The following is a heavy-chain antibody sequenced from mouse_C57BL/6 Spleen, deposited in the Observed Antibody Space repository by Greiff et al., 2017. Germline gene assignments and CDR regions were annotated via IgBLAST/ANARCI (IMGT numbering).Heavy chain of an antibody. CDR1: GFNIKDYY. Sequence: EVKLMESGAELVKPGASVKLSCTASGFNIKDYYMHWVKQRTEQGLEWIGRIDPEDGETKYAPKFQGKATITADTSSNTAYLQLSSLTSEDTADYYGDRRSYGSSGGDFDDWGTGTTVTVSS. D-gene: IGHD1-1*01. CDR3: DRRSYGSSGGDFDD. J-gene: IGHJ1*03. CDR2: IDPEDGET. V-gene: IGHV14-2*01.